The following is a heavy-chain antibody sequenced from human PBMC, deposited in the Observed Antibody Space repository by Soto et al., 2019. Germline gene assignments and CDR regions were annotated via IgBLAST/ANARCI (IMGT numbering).Heavy chain of an antibody. CDR1: GFTFSSYA. CDR3: ARDSSRAAGTDFDY. D-gene: IGHD6-13*01. CDR2: ISYDGSNK. Sequence: GGSLRLSCAASGFTFSSYAMHWVRQAPGKGLEWVAVISYDGSNKYYADSVKGRFTISRDNSKNTLYLQMNSLRAEDTAVYYCARDSSRAAGTDFDYWGQGTLVTVS. J-gene: IGHJ4*02. V-gene: IGHV3-30-3*01.